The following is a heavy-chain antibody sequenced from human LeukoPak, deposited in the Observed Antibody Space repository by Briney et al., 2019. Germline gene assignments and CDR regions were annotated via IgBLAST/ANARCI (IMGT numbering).Heavy chain of an antibody. V-gene: IGHV1-2*02. CDR3: ARDGEYSYGSDY. CDR2: INPNSGGT. J-gene: IGHJ4*02. Sequence: ASVKVSCKASGYTFTGYYMHWVRQAPGQGLEWMGWINPNSGGTNYAQKFQGRVTMTRDTSISAAYMELSRLRSDDTAVYYCARDGEYSYGSDYWGQGTLVTVSS. CDR1: GYTFTGYY. D-gene: IGHD5-18*01.